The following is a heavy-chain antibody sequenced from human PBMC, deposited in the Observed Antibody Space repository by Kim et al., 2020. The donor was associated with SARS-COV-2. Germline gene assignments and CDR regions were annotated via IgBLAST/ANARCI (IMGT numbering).Heavy chain of an antibody. J-gene: IGHJ6*02. D-gene: IGHD5-12*01. V-gene: IGHV1-18*04. CDR1: GYTFISYG. CDR3: ARGASGYDLGYYYGMDV. Sequence: ASVKVSCKASGYTFISYGISWVRQAPGQGLEWMGWISAYNGNTNYAQKLQGRVTMTTDTSTSTAYMELRSLRSDDTAVYYCARGASGYDLGYYYGMDVWGQGTTVTVSS. CDR2: ISAYNGNT.